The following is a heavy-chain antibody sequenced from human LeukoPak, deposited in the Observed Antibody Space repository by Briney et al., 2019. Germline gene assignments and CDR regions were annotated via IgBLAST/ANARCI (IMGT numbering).Heavy chain of an antibody. J-gene: IGHJ4*02. CDR2: IDHRGTA. D-gene: IGHD3-3*01. V-gene: IGHV4-34*08. Sequence: GSLRLSCAASGFTFSTYWMSWVRQPPGKGLEWIGDIDHRGTATYNPSLKSRLTISADASKNQFSLKLNSVTDADTAVYYCAVGITILGVAASFDSWGQGNLVIVSS. CDR3: AVGITILGVAASFDS. CDR1: GFTFSTYW.